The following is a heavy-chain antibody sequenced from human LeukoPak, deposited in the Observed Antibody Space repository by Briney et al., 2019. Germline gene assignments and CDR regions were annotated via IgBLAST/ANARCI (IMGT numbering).Heavy chain of an antibody. V-gene: IGHV3-7*01. CDR3: AREQGAYDFWSGYS. CDR2: IKQDGSGK. CDR1: GFTFSSYW. Sequence: GGSLRLSCAASGFTFSSYWMSWVRQAPGKGLEWVANIKQDGSGKYYVDSVKGRFTISRDNAKNSLYLQMNSLRAEDTAVYYCAREQGAYDFWSGYSWGQGTLVTVSS. D-gene: IGHD3-3*01. J-gene: IGHJ5*02.